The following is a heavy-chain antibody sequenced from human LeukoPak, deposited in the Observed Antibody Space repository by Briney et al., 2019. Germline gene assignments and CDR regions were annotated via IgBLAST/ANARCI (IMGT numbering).Heavy chain of an antibody. CDR2: IKEDGSQK. CDR3: AGDRGYLQFDY. D-gene: IGHD3-10*01. Sequence: PGSSLRLSCAASGFILSNHWMTWVRQTPGKGLEWVANIKEDGSQKYYADPVMGRFTISRDNAENSLYLQLNSLRAEDTAMYYCAGDRGYLQFDYWGQGTLVTVSS. J-gene: IGHJ4*02. V-gene: IGHV3-7*03. CDR1: GFILSNHW.